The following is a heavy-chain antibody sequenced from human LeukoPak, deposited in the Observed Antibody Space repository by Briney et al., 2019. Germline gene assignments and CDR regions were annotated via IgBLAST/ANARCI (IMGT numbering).Heavy chain of an antibody. CDR1: GFTFSSYA. D-gene: IGHD3-22*01. CDR2: ISGGGVST. CDR3: AKAPDAMIVVVIS. V-gene: IGHV3-23*01. Sequence: GGSLRLSCAASGFTFSSYAMSWVRQAPGKGLEWVSAISGGGVSTFYADSVKGRFTISRDNSKNTLYLQMNSLRAEDTAVYYCAKAPDAMIVVVISWGQGTPVTVSS. J-gene: IGHJ5*02.